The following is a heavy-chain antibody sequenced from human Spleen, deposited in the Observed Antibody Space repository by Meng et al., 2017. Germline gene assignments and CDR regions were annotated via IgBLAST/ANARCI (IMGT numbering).Heavy chain of an antibody. Sequence: GESLKISCAASGFSVSHNYMSWVRQAPGKGLEWVGFIRSKAYGGTTEYAASVKGRFTISRDDSKSIAYLQMNSLKTEDTAVYYCTRAELDSGSYPYFDYWGQGTLVTVSS. D-gene: IGHD1-26*01. J-gene: IGHJ4*02. CDR1: GFSVSHNY. CDR3: TRAELDSGSYPYFDY. V-gene: IGHV3-49*04. CDR2: IRSKAYGGTT.